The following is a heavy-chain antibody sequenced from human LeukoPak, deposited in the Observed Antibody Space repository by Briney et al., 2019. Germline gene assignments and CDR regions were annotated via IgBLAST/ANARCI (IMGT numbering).Heavy chain of an antibody. CDR1: GFTFSSNW. Sequence: GGSLRLSCAGSGFTFSSNWMSWVRQAPGKGLEWVANIKQDGSEKYYVDSVKDRFTISRDNAKNSLYLQMNSLRAEDTAVYYCARASSGYFDYWGQGTLVTVSS. CDR2: IKQDGSEK. J-gene: IGHJ4*02. CDR3: ARASSGYFDY. V-gene: IGHV3-7*01. D-gene: IGHD3-22*01.